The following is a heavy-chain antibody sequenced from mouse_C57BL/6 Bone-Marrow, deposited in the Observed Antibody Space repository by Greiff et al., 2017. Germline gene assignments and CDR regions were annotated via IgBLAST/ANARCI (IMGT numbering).Heavy chain of an antibody. CDR1: GYTFTSYW. CDR3: ASCTTGEEYFDV. Sequence: QVQLQQPGAELVKPGASVKLSCKASGYTFTSYWMQWVKQRPGQGLEWIGEIDPSDIYTNYNQKFKGKATLTLDTSSSTAYMQLSSLTSEDSAVYYCASCTTGEEYFDVWGTGTTVTVSS. D-gene: IGHD1-1*01. V-gene: IGHV1-50*01. CDR2: IDPSDIYT. J-gene: IGHJ1*03.